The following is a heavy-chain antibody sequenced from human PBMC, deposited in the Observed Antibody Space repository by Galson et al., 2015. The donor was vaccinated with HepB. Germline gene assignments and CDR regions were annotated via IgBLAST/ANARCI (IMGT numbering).Heavy chain of an antibody. J-gene: IGHJ4*02. D-gene: IGHD6-19*01. CDR2: KYYRSKWYN. CDR1: GDSVSNNSAA. V-gene: IGHV6-1*01. Sequence: CAISGDSVSNNSAAWSWIRQSPSKGLEWLGRKYYRSKWYNEYAVSVRGRITINSDTSKNQFSLQLNSVTPEDTAMYYCAREPRGLKQWLILWAYYFDYWGLGALVTVSS. CDR3: AREPRGLKQWLILWAYYFDY.